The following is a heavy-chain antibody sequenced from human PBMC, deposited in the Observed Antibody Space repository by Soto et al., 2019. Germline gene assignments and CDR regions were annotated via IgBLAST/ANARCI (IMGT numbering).Heavy chain of an antibody. CDR2: MYTGGST. CDR1: GFTVSTTY. D-gene: IGHD5-12*01. Sequence: EVQLVESGGGLIHPGGSLRLSCGASGFTVSTTYMSWVRQAPGKGLEWVSTMYTGGSTSYADSVKDRFTISRENSMNTLYLKMNSLIVDYRAVYYCWGGGGYGGYDGDAPWSEGPLVPVSS. V-gene: IGHV3-53*01. J-gene: IGHJ5*02. CDR3: WGGGGYGGYDGDAP.